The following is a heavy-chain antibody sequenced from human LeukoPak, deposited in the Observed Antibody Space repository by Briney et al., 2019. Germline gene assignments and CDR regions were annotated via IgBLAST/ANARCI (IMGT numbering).Heavy chain of an antibody. Sequence: GGSLRLSCVMSGFTFSTYEMNWVRQAPGKGLEWVSHITGSGTTTHYADSVKGRFTVSIDSARNSLYLQMNSLSAEDTAVHYCARELASANYCDGHCSGDYWGQGTLVTVSS. CDR3: ARELASANYCDGHCSGDY. CDR1: GFTFSTYE. J-gene: IGHJ4*02. V-gene: IGHV3-48*03. CDR2: ITGSGTTT. D-gene: IGHD2-21*02.